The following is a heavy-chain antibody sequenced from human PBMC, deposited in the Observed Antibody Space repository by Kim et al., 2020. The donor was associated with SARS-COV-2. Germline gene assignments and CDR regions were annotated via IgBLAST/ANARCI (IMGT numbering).Heavy chain of an antibody. V-gene: IGHV4-31*03. CDR1: GGSISSGGYY. CDR3: ARDRTGQQLADWYFDL. D-gene: IGHD6-13*01. J-gene: IGHJ2*01. Sequence: SETLSLTCTVSGGSISSGGYYWSWIRQHPGKGLEWIGYIYYSGSTYYNPSLKSRVTISVDKFKNQFSLKLSSVTAADTAVYYCARDRTGQQLADWYFDLWGRGTLVTVSS. CDR2: IYYSGST.